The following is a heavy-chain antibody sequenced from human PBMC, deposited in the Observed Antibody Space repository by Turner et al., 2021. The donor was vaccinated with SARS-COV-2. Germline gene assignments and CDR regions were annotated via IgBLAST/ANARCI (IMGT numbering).Heavy chain of an antibody. J-gene: IGHJ6*02. Sequence: EVQLVETGGGLIQPGGSLRLSCAASGFTVSSNYMSWVRQAQGKGLDWVSLIYGGGSTYYADSVKGRFTISRDNSKNTLYLQMNSLRAEDTAVYYCARDDPLGGMDVWGQGTTVTVSS. CDR2: IYGGGST. V-gene: IGHV3-53*02. CDR3: ARDDPLGGMDV. CDR1: GFTVSSNY.